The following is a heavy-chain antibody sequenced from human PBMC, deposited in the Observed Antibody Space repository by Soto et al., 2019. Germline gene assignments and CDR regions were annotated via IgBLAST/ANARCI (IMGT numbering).Heavy chain of an antibody. Sequence: QPGGSLRLSCAASGFTFSSYAMTWVRQTPGKGLEWVSVISGSGGSTYYTDSVKGRFTISRDNSKNTLYLQMNSLRAEDTAIYYCALGFCSGFRCPAGHDAFDKWGQGTMVTVSS. CDR1: GFTFSSYA. D-gene: IGHD3-3*01. J-gene: IGHJ3*02. CDR3: ALGFCSGFRCPAGHDAFDK. CDR2: ISGSGGST. V-gene: IGHV3-23*01.